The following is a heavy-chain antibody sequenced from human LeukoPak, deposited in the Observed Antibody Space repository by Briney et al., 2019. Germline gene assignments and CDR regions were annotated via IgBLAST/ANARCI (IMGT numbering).Heavy chain of an antibody. D-gene: IGHD3-10*01. CDR3: ARGFGSGTSPIDL. Sequence: PSETLSLTCTVSGRSIRSVYWNWIRQSAGKGLEWIGRIYATDLTNYNPSLKSRVTLSVDMSKNELSLTLKSVTAADTAVYYCARGFGSGTSPIDLWGKGALVTVSS. CDR2: IYATDLT. V-gene: IGHV4-4*07. CDR1: GRSIRSVY. J-gene: IGHJ5*02.